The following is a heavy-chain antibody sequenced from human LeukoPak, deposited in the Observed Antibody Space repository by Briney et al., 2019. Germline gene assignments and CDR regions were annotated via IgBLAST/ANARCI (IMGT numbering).Heavy chain of an antibody. CDR1: GFTFSNYG. Sequence: PGGSLRLSCAASGFTFSNYGMHWVRQAPGKGLEWVAAISYDGSKQLYADSVKGRFTISRDNSKNTLNLQMNSLRDEDTAVYYCAKDGARYLLTYYFEYWGQGTLVTVSS. CDR2: ISYDGSKQ. CDR3: AKDGARYLLTYYFEY. V-gene: IGHV3-30*18. D-gene: IGHD3-9*01. J-gene: IGHJ4*02.